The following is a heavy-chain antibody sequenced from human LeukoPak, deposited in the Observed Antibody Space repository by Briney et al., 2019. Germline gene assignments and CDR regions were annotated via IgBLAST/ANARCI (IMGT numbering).Heavy chain of an antibody. CDR2: ISTNGDST. D-gene: IGHD1-20*01. CDR1: GFTFSNYA. Sequence: GGSLRLSCAASGFTFSNYAVHWVRQAPGEGLEYVSAISTNGDSTFYANSVKGRFTISGDNSKNTLYLQMGSLRAEDMAVYYCASAITGETTTYYYYMDVWGKGTTVTVSS. J-gene: IGHJ6*03. V-gene: IGHV3-64*01. CDR3: ASAITGETTTYYYYMDV.